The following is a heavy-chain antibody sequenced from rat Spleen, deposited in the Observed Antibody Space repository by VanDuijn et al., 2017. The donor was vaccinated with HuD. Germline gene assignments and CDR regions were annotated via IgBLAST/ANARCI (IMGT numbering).Heavy chain of an antibody. CDR1: GFSLTSYN. CDR2: MRYNGDT. V-gene: IGHV2-63*01. J-gene: IGHJ2*01. CDR3: TRGIDYYDGWDFDY. D-gene: IGHD1-12*03. Sequence: QVQLKESGPGLVQPSQTLSLTCTVSGFSLTSYNVHWVRQPPGKGLEWMGRMRYNGDTSYNSALKSRLSISRDTSKNQVFLKMNSLQTDDTGTYYCTRGIDYYDGWDFDYWGQGVMVTVSS.